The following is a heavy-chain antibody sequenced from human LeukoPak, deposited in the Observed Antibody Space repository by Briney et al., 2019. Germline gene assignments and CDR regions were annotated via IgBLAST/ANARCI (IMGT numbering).Heavy chain of an antibody. J-gene: IGHJ4*02. Sequence: GESLKISCKASGYSFTTYWIGWVRQMPGKGLEWMGIIYPGDSDTRYSPSFQGQVTISADKSIYTACLQWSSLKASATAMYYCARRWYHFTTGGPSDYWGQGTLVTVSS. D-gene: IGHD2-15*01. CDR1: GYSFTTYW. CDR2: IYPGDSDT. CDR3: ARRWYHFTTGGPSDY. V-gene: IGHV5-51*01.